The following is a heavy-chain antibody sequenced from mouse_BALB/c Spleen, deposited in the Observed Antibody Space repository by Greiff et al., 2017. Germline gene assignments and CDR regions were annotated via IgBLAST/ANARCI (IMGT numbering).Heavy chain of an antibody. CDR2: IYPSDSYT. J-gene: IGHJ3*01. CDR1: GYTFTSYW. V-gene: IGHV1-69*02. Sequence: QVQLQQPGAELVRPGASVKLSCKASGYTFTSYWINWVKQRPGQGLEWIGNIYPSDSYTNYNQKFKDKATLTVDKSSSTAYMQLSSPTSEDSAVYYCTRSGGNEAWFAYWGQGTLVTVSA. D-gene: IGHD2-1*01. CDR3: TRSGGNEAWFAY.